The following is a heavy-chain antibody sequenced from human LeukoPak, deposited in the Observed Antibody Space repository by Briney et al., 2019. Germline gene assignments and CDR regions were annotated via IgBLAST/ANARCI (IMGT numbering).Heavy chain of an antibody. CDR2: IYYSGST. V-gene: IGHV4-31*03. Sequence: SETLSLTSTVSGGSIGSGGYYWSWIRQHPGKGLEWIGYIYYSGSTYYNPSLKSRVTISVDTSKNQFSLKLSSVTAADTAVYYCARDRSPYGSGHMFDPWGQGTLVTVSS. D-gene: IGHD3-10*01. CDR3: ARDRSPYGSGHMFDP. J-gene: IGHJ5*02. CDR1: GGSIGSGGYY.